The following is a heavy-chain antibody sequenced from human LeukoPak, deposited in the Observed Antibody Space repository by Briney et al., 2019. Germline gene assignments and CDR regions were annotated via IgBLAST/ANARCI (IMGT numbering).Heavy chain of an antibody. V-gene: IGHV1-8*01. CDR3: ARSSSGWLSEATFDY. Sequence: SVKASCKASAYTLTCYDINWVRQPAGQGLEWKGWMNPNKGKTGYAQRFQGRVTMTRNTHIPTAYIERSSLRYEDTAVYYCARSSSGWLSEATFDYWGQGTLVTVSS. CDR2: MNPNKGKT. D-gene: IGHD6-19*01. CDR1: AYTLTCYD. J-gene: IGHJ4*02.